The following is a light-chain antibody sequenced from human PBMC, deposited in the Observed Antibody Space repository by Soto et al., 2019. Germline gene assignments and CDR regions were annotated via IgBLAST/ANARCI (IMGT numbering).Light chain of an antibody. CDR1: QSINSA. V-gene: IGKV3-11*01. Sequence: EIVLTQSPVTLSLSPGERATLSCRASQSINSALAWYQQKPGQAPRLLIYDASKRATDIPARFSGSGSGIDFTLTISSLEPEDFAVYYCQQYGSSITFGQGTRLEIK. J-gene: IGKJ5*01. CDR2: DAS. CDR3: QQYGSSIT.